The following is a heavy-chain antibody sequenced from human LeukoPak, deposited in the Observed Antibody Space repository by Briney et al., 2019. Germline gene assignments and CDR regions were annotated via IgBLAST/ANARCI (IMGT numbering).Heavy chain of an antibody. D-gene: IGHD3-22*01. Sequence: GGSLRLSCAASGFTFNDAWMSWARQAPGKGLEWVGRIKSKTDGGTTDYAAPVKGRFTISRDDSKNMVYLQMNSLKTEDTAVYYCTTRKYYDSSGFDYWGQGILVTVSS. V-gene: IGHV3-15*01. CDR2: IKSKTDGGTT. J-gene: IGHJ4*02. CDR1: GFTFNDAW. CDR3: TTRKYYDSSGFDY.